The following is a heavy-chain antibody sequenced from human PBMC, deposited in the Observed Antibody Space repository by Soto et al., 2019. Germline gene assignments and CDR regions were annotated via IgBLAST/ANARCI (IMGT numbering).Heavy chain of an antibody. CDR1: GYTFTGYY. J-gene: IGHJ6*02. V-gene: IGHV1-2*04. CDR3: ARDPQDIVVVPAAKTVGGMDV. D-gene: IGHD2-2*01. CDR2: INPNSGGT. Sequence: GASVKVSCKASGYTFTGYYMHWVRQAPGQGLEWMGWINPNSGGTNYAQKFQGWVTMTRDTSISTAYMELSRLRSDDTAVYYCARDPQDIVVVPAAKTVGGMDVWGQGTTVTVSS.